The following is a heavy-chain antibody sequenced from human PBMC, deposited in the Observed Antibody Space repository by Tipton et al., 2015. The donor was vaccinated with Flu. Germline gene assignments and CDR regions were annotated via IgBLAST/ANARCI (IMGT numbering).Heavy chain of an antibody. V-gene: IGHV4-38-2*02. CDR1: GYSISSGYY. J-gene: IGHJ5*02. CDR3: AREVLLWFREFVP. CDR2: IYHSGST. Sequence: TLSLTCTVSGYSISSGYYWGWIRQPPGKELEWIGSIYHSGSTYYNPSLKSRVTISVDTSKNQFSLKLSSVTAADTAVYYCAREVLLWFREFVPWGQGTLVTVSS. D-gene: IGHD3-10*01.